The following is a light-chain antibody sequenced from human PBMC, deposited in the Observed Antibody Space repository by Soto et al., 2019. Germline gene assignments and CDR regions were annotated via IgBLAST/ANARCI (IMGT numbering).Light chain of an antibody. CDR2: EVS. Sequence: QSALTQPASVSGSPGQSITIPCTGTSSDVGAYNYVSWYQQHPGKAPKLMIYEVSNRPSGVSNRFSGSKSGNTASLTISGLPAGDEADYYCSSYTSSTFVIFGGGTKLTVL. CDR3: SSYTSSTFVI. V-gene: IGLV2-14*01. J-gene: IGLJ2*01. CDR1: SSDVGAYNY.